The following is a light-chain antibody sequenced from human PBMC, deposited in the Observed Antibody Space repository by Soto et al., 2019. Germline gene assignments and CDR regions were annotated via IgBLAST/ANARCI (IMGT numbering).Light chain of an antibody. V-gene: IGKV3-20*01. J-gene: IGKJ4*01. CDR1: QSVSSSY. CDR2: GAS. CDR3: QQYGSSPFT. Sequence: EIVLTQSPGTLSLSPGERATLSCRASQSVSSSYLAWYHQKPGQAPRLLIYGASSRATGIPDRFSGSGSGTDFTLTISRLEPEDFVVYCCQQYGSSPFTFGGGTKVEIK.